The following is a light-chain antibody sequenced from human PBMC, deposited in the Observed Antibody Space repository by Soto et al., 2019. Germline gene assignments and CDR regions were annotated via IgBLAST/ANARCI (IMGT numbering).Light chain of an antibody. CDR2: DAS. CDR1: QSVSRY. CDR3: QQRSSWPRT. Sequence: EIVLTQSPATLSLSPGEGATLSCRASQSVSRYLAWYQHKPGQAPRLLIYDASNRATGIPARFSGSGSGTDFTLTISSLEPEDFAVYYCQQRSSWPRTSGQGTKVEIK. J-gene: IGKJ1*01. V-gene: IGKV3-11*01.